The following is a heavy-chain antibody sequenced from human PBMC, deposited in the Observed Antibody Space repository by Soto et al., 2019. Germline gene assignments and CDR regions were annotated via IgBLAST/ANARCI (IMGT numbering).Heavy chain of an antibody. CDR3: AAELGCGKLSVV. CDR2: IIPLFGTT. D-gene: IGHD7-27*01. CDR1: GDTFKNCV. V-gene: IGHV1-69*01. Sequence: QVQVVQSGVEVRRPGSSVKVSCKASGDTFKNCVISWVRQAPGQGLEWMGGIIPLFGTTDFAQRFQGRLTITTDESTTTAYMELSRLRSEDTATYSCAAELGCGKLSVVWGQGTTVIVSS. J-gene: IGHJ6*02.